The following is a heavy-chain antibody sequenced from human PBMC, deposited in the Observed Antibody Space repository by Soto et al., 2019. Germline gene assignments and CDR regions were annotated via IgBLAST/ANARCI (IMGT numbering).Heavy chain of an antibody. CDR2: ISYSGST. V-gene: IGHV4-31*03. Sequence: SETLSLTCTVSGGSINSGGYYWSWIRQDPGKGLEWIGYISYSGSTYCDPSLKSRVTISVDTSKSQFSLKLSSVTAADTAVYYCARLQHDSSGYYPYYFDYWGQGTLVTVSS. D-gene: IGHD3-22*01. CDR1: GGSINSGGYY. J-gene: IGHJ4*02. CDR3: ARLQHDSSGYYPYYFDY.